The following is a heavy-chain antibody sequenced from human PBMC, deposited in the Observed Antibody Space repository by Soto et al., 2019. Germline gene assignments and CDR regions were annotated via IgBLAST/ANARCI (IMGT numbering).Heavy chain of an antibody. J-gene: IGHJ3*02. CDR2: MYHSGST. D-gene: IGHD3-16*01. CDR3: ARLHMITFGGHVNRPFGI. Sequence: QVQLQESGPGLVKPSGTLSLTCAVSGDSISSFNWWTWVRQPPGKGLEWIGEMYHSGSTNYNPSPKSRVTIAVKKSTNHFFLDLTSGTTAVTAVYYCARLHMITFGGHVNRPFGIWGQGTMVTVSS. CDR1: GDSISSFNW. V-gene: IGHV4-4*02.